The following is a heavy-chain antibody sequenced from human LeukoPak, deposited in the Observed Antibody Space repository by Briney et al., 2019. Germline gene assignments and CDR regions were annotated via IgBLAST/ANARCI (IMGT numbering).Heavy chain of an antibody. Sequence: SETLSPTCTVSGGSVSSTTSYWSWIRQPPGKGLEWIASINYSGSTYYTPSLKRRVTISVDTSESQSSLKLSSVTAADTAVYYCARYVVYGSGKYYFDYWGQGTLVTVSS. CDR3: ARYVVYGSGKYYFDY. CDR2: INYSGST. D-gene: IGHD3-10*01. V-gene: IGHV4-39*01. CDR1: GGSVSSTTSY. J-gene: IGHJ4*02.